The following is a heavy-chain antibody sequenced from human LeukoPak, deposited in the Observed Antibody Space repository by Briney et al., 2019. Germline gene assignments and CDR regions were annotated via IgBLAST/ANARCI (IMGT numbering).Heavy chain of an antibody. Sequence: ASVKVSCKASGYTFTSYYMHWVRQAPGQGLEWMGWISAYNGNTNYAQKLQGRVTMTTDTSTSTAYMELRSLRSDDTAVYYCARDLKGYCSGGSCPPNWFDPWGQGTLVTVSS. D-gene: IGHD2-15*01. J-gene: IGHJ5*02. V-gene: IGHV1-18*04. CDR1: GYTFTSYY. CDR3: ARDLKGYCSGGSCPPNWFDP. CDR2: ISAYNGNT.